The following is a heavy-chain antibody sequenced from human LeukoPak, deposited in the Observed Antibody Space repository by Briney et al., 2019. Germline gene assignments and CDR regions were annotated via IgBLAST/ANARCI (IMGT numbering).Heavy chain of an antibody. D-gene: IGHD3-10*01. V-gene: IGHV3-30-3*01. CDR2: ISYDGSNK. CDR3: ASDVYGSGSLGD. CDR1: GFTFSAYS. J-gene: IGHJ4*02. Sequence: QPGGSLRLSCAASGFTFSAYSMHWVRQAPGKGLEWVAVISYDGSNKYYADSVKGRFTISRDNSKNTLYLQMNSLRAEDTAVYYCASDVYGSGSLGDWGQGTLVTVSS.